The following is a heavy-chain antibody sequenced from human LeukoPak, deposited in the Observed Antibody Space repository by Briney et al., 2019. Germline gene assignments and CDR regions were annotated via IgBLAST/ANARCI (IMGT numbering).Heavy chain of an antibody. J-gene: IGHJ4*02. CDR1: GYTLSDYY. Sequence: APVKVSCKASGYTLSDYYMHWVRQAPGQGLEWMGWVNPNSGGTNYAQKFQGRFTMTRDTSINTAYMEVSGLKSDDTAVYYCSRGAPTIAMTGTGLDYWGQGTLVAVSS. D-gene: IGHD6-19*01. CDR2: VNPNSGGT. V-gene: IGHV1-2*02. CDR3: SRGAPTIAMTGTGLDY.